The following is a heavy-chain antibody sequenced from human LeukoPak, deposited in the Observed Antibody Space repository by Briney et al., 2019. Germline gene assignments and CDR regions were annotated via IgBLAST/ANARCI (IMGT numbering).Heavy chain of an antibody. CDR1: GFTFSSYW. Sequence: GGSLRLSCAASGFTFSSYWMTWVRQAPGKGLEWVANIKQDGSAKNYVDSVQGRFTISRDNAEKALYLQMNSLRAEDTAMYYCAGGLGWLIDNWGQGTLVTVSS. D-gene: IGHD2-21*01. CDR2: IKQDGSAK. J-gene: IGHJ4*02. V-gene: IGHV3-7*01. CDR3: AGGLGWLIDN.